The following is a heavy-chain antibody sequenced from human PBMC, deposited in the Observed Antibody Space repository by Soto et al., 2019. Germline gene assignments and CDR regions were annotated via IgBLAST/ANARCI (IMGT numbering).Heavy chain of an antibody. J-gene: IGHJ4*02. CDR3: AIYCGSPSFFISLSDY. D-gene: IGHD2-2*01. CDR2: IKQAGSEK. CDR1: GFTFSGYW. V-gene: IGHV3-7*01. Sequence: EVQLVESGGGLVQPGGSLRLSCAASGFTFSGYWMNWVRQAPGKGLEWVANIKQAGSEKYYVDSVKGRFTISRDNAKSSRYLQMNSLRAKATAMYYCAIYCGSPSFFISLSDYWGPGTLVTVSS.